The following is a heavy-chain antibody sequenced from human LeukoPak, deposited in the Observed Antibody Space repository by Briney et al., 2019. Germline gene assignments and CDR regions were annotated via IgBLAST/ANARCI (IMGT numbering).Heavy chain of an antibody. CDR3: ARAKALGYCSSTSCYGAYCYYYMDV. D-gene: IGHD2-2*01. CDR2: INHSGST. Sequence: SETLSLTCAVYGGSFSGYYWSWIRQPPGKGLEWIGEINHSGSTNYNPSLKSRVTISVDTSKNQFSLKLSSVTAADTAVYYCARAKALGYCSSTSCYGAYCYYYMDVWGKGTTVTVSS. V-gene: IGHV4-34*01. J-gene: IGHJ6*03. CDR1: GGSFSGYY.